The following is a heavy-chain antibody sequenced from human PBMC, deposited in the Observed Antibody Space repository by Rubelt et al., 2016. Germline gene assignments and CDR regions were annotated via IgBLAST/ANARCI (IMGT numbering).Heavy chain of an antibody. Sequence: QVQLQQWGAGLLKPSETLSLTCAVYGGSFSGYYWSWIRQPPGKGLEWSGEINHSGSTNYNPSLKSRVTISVDTSKTQFSLKLSSVTAADTAVYYCARGRRGSSSWLGRDYYGMDVWGQGTTVTVSS. V-gene: IGHV4-34*01. CDR3: ARGRRGSSSWLGRDYYGMDV. CDR1: GGSFSGYY. J-gene: IGHJ6*02. CDR2: INHSGST. D-gene: IGHD6-13*01.